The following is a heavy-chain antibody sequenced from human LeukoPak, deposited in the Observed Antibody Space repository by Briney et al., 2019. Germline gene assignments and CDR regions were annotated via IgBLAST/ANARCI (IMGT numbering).Heavy chain of an antibody. J-gene: IGHJ4*02. CDR2: INHSGST. D-gene: IGHD3-10*01. CDR1: GGSFSGYY. CDR3: ARAWFGSGSVDFDY. V-gene: IGHV4-34*01. Sequence: SETLSLTCAVYGGSFSGYYWSWIRQPPGKGLEWIGEINHSGSTNYNPSLKSRVTISVDTSKNQFSLKLSSVTAPDTAVYYCARAWFGSGSVDFDYWGQGTLVTVSS.